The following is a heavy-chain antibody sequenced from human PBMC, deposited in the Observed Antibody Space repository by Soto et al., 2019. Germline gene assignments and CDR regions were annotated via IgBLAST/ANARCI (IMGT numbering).Heavy chain of an antibody. V-gene: IGHV4-39*01. CDR2: IYYSGKT. D-gene: IGHD2-2*02. J-gene: IGHJ3*01. CDR3: AVKVVPAAIRAFDL. Sequence: SETLSLTCSLSVASITSTTYFLAWIRQPPGKGLEWVGSIYYSGKTHYNPSLKSRTTISVDRSRNQFSLQVSSVTAADTAVYYCAVKVVPAAIRAFDLWGQGTMVTVSS. CDR1: VASITSTTYF.